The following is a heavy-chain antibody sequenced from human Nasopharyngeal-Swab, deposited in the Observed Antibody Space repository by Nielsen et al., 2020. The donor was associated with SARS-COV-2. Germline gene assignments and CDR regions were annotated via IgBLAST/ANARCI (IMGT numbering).Heavy chain of an antibody. D-gene: IGHD2-21*01. CDR1: GFTFRSNA. V-gene: IGHV3-23*01. CDR3: AKAPYLRGLDV. J-gene: IGHJ6*02. CDR2: ISGSGDTT. Sequence: GGSLRLPCAASGFTFRSNAMSWVRQAPGKGLEWVSIISGSGDTTYYADSVNDRFTISRDNSKNTLYLQMNSLRVEDTAVYYCAKAPYLRGLDVWGQGTTVTVSS.